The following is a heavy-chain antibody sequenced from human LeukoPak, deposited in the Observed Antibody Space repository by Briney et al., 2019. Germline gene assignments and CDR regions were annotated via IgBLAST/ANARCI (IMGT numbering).Heavy chain of an antibody. CDR3: ARDAYCSSTSCYGDY. CDR1: GFTFSDYY. CDR2: ISSRGSTI. J-gene: IGHJ4*02. V-gene: IGHV3-11*01. D-gene: IGHD2-2*01. Sequence: GGSLRLSCAVSGFTFSDYYMSWIRQAPGKGLEWVSYISSRGSTIYYADSVKGRFTISRDNAKNSLYLQMNSLRAEDTAVYYCARDAYCSSTSCYGDYWGQGTLVTVSS.